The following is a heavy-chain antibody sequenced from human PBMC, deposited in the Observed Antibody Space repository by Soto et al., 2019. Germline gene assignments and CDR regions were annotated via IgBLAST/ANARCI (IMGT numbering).Heavy chain of an antibody. J-gene: IGHJ5*02. CDR3: ARNRIRVWFGELSYFDP. D-gene: IGHD3-10*01. V-gene: IGHV4-34*01. Sequence: QVQLQQWGAGLLKPSETLSLTCAVYGGSFSGYYWSWIRQPPGKGLEWIGEINHSGSTNYNPSLNSRVTISVDKSKNQFSLKLSSVTDADTAVYYCARNRIRVWFGELSYFDPWGQGTLVTVSS. CDR2: INHSGST. CDR1: GGSFSGYY.